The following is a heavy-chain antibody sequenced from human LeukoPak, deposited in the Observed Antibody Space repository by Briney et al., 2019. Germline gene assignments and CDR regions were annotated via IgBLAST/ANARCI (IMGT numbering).Heavy chain of an antibody. V-gene: IGHV4-59*11. CDR3: ARVGDYYDSSGYHYSHDY. Sequence: SETLSLTCTVSGGSISSHYWSWIRQPPGKGLEWIGYIYYSGTTNYNPSLKSRVTISVDTSKNQFSLKLTSVTAADTAVYYCARVGDYYDSSGYHYSHDYWGQGTLVTVSS. D-gene: IGHD3-22*01. CDR2: IYYSGTT. J-gene: IGHJ4*02. CDR1: GGSISSHY.